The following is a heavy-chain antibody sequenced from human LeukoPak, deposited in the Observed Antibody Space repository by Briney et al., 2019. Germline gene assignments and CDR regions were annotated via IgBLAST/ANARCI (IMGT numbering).Heavy chain of an antibody. CDR2: IYNDGTT. D-gene: IGHD2-21*02. CDR3: ARDQWRLFDY. Sequence: GGSLRLSCAASGFSVSINYMSWVRQAPGKGLEWVAVIYNDGTTYYADSVKGRFTISRGNSKNTLYLQMNSLRGEDTSVYYCARDQWRLFDYWGQGTLVTVSS. CDR1: GFSVSINY. J-gene: IGHJ4*02. V-gene: IGHV3-53*01.